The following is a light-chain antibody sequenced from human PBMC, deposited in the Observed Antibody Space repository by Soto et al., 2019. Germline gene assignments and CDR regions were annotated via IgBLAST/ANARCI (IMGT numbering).Light chain of an antibody. V-gene: IGLV2-14*03. J-gene: IGLJ2*01. Sequence: QCVLTEPASVPGSPGQSITISCTGTSSDVGAYNFVSWYQQHPGKAPKLMIYDVTNRPSGVSSRFSGSKSGNTASLAISGLQAEDEADYYCSSYATSNTLIFGGGTKVTVL. CDR2: DVT. CDR3: SSYATSNTLI. CDR1: SSDVGAYNF.